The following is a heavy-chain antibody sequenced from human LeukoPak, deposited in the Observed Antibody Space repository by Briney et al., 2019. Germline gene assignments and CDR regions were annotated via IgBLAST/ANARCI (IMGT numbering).Heavy chain of an antibody. J-gene: IGHJ5*02. D-gene: IGHD5-18*01. V-gene: IGHV4-39*01. Sequence: PGGSLRLTCAASGFIFSTYWMTWVRQPPGKGLEWIGSIYYSGSTYYNPSLKSRVTISVDTSKNQFSLKLSSVTAADTAVYYCARRRGYSYGSIGFDPWGQGTLVTVSS. CDR3: ARRRGYSYGSIGFDP. CDR1: GFIFSTYW. CDR2: IYYSGST.